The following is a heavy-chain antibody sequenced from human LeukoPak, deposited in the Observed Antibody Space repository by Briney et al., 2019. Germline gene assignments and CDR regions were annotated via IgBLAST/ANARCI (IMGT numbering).Heavy chain of an antibody. CDR1: GYTFTSYD. CDR3: ARDFSYGKDGMDV. D-gene: IGHD3-10*01. Sequence: ASVEVSCKASGYTFTSYDINWVRQAPGQGLEWMGWISAYNGNTNYAQKLQGRVTMTTDTSTSTAYMELRSLRSDDTAVYYCARDFSYGKDGMDVWGQGTTVTVSS. CDR2: ISAYNGNT. J-gene: IGHJ6*02. V-gene: IGHV1-18*01.